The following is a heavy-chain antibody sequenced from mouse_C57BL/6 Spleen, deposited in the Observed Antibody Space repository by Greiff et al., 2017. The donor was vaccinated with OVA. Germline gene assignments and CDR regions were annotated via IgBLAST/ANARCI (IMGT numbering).Heavy chain of an antibody. Sequence: VKLQESGAELVRPGTSVKVSCKASGYAFTNYLIEWVKQRPGQGLEWIGVINPGSGGTNYNEKFKGKATLTADKSSSTAYMQISSLTSEDSAVYVCARGEGDGYYWYCDVWGTGTTGTVSA. CDR1: GYAFTNYL. D-gene: IGHD2-3*01. CDR3: ARGEGDGYYWYCDV. V-gene: IGHV1-54*01. CDR2: INPGSGGT. J-gene: IGHJ1*03.